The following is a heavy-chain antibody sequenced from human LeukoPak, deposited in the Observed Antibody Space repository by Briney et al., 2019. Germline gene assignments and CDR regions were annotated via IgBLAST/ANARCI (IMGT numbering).Heavy chain of an antibody. V-gene: IGHV1-2*06. CDR1: GYTFTDCY. D-gene: IGHD3-16*02. J-gene: IGHJ4*02. CDR3: ARDYDYVWGSYLYTLDY. CDR2: INPNSGGT. Sequence: GASVKVSCEASGYTFTDCYVHWVRQAPGQGLEWVGRINPNSGGTNYAQKFQGRVTMTRDTSISTAYMELSRLRSDDAAVYYCARDYDYVWGSYLYTLDYWGQGTLVTVSS.